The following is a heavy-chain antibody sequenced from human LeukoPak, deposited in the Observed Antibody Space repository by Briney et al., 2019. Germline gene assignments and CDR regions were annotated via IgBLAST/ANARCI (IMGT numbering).Heavy chain of an antibody. CDR3: ARVCPPCSSSWYRSPRTYYFDY. J-gene: IGHJ4*02. CDR1: GGSISSGGYS. CDR2: IYHSGSI. Sequence: SQTLSLTCAVSGGSISSGGYSWSWIRQPPGKGLEWIGYIYHSGSIYYNPSLKSRVTISVDRSKNQFSRKLSSVTAADTAVYYCARVCPPCSSSWYRSPRTYYFDYWGQGTLVTVSS. D-gene: IGHD6-13*01. V-gene: IGHV4-30-2*01.